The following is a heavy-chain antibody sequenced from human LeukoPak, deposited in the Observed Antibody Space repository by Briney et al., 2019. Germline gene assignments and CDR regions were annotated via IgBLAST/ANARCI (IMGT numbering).Heavy chain of an antibody. Sequence: SETLSLTCTVSGGSISSSSCYWGWIRQPPGKGLEWIGSIYYSGSTYYNPSLKSRVTISVDTSKNQFSLKLSSVTAADTAVYYCARGYCSSTSCRGFFDYWGQGTLVTVSS. D-gene: IGHD2-2*01. CDR1: GGSISSSSCY. V-gene: IGHV4-39*01. CDR2: IYYSGST. CDR3: ARGYCSSTSCRGFFDY. J-gene: IGHJ4*02.